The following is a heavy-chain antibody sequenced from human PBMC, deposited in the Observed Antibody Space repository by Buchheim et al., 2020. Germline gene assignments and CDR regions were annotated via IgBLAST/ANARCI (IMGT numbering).Heavy chain of an antibody. V-gene: IGHV3-48*01. CDR1: GFTFSSYS. Sequence: EVQLVESGGGSVQPGGSLRLSCAASGFTFSSYSMNWVRQAPGKGLEWVSYISSSSSTIYYADSVKGRFTISRDNAKNSLYLQMNSLRAEDTAVYYCARDPYGSGSYYNGDYWGQGTL. D-gene: IGHD3-10*01. CDR3: ARDPYGSGSYYNGDY. J-gene: IGHJ4*02. CDR2: ISSSSSTI.